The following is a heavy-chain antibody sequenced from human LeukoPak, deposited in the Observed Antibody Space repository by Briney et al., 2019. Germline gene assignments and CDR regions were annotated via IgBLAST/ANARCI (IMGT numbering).Heavy chain of an antibody. CDR3: ARDPHGDHESPWFDP. V-gene: IGHV1-2*06. J-gene: IGHJ5*02. CDR1: GYTFTGYY. Sequence: ASVKVSCKASGYTFTGYYMHWVRQAPGQGLEWMGRINPNSGGTNYAQKFQGRVTMTRDTSISTAYMELSRLRSDDTAVYYCARDPHGDHESPWFDPWAREPWSPSPQ. CDR2: INPNSGGT. D-gene: IGHD4-17*01.